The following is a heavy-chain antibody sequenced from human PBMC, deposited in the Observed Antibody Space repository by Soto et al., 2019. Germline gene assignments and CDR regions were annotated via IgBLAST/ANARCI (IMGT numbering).Heavy chain of an antibody. CDR2: RAVGGNA. Sequence: QVQLHESGPGLLQPSQTLSVTCAVSGDAISGSMYYWGWIRQVPGEGLEWIGYRAVGGNAYYNPSLNRRANISVDTSKNDVSLTLTSVTAADTAVYHCVRASSFSARNYAQKRYYYFDFWGQGALVTVSS. CDR3: VRASSFSARNYAQKRYYYFDF. CDR1: GDAISGSMYY. D-gene: IGHD3-9*01. J-gene: IGHJ4*02. V-gene: IGHV4-31*11.